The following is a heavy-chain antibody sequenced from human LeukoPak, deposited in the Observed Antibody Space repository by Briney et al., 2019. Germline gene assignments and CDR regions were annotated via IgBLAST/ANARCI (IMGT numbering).Heavy chain of an antibody. CDR1: AFPFSTSP. CDR3: ATGSGWYSPDY. Sequence: SVKVSCKASAFPFSTSPMQWVRQARGQRLQWIGWIVVGSGNTNYAQKFQERVTITRDMSTSTAYMELSSLRSEDTAVYCCATGSGWYSPDYWGQGTLVTVSS. J-gene: IGHJ4*02. CDR2: IVVGSGNT. D-gene: IGHD6-19*01. V-gene: IGHV1-58*02.